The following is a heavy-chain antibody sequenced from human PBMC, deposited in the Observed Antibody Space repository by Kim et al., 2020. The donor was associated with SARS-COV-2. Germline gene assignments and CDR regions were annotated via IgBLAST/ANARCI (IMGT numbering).Heavy chain of an antibody. Sequence: STYYADSMMGPFTIPRGNSKHTLYLQMNSLRAEDTAGYYCASIPSSSSSYWGQGTLVTVSS. V-gene: IGHV3-53*01. CDR3: ASIPSSSSSY. J-gene: IGHJ4*02. CDR2: ST. D-gene: IGHD6-13*01.